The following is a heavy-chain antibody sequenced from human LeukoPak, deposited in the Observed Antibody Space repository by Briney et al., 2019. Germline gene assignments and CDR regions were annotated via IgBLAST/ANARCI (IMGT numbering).Heavy chain of an antibody. CDR2: ISSSGSTI. D-gene: IGHD3-22*01. Sequence: GGSLRLSCAASGLTFSDYYMSWIRQAPGKGLEWVSYISSSGSTIYYADSVKGRFTISRDNAKNSLYLQMNSLRAEDTAVYYCAREHITMTEMDDWGQGTTVTVSS. CDR1: GLTFSDYY. J-gene: IGHJ6*02. V-gene: IGHV3-11*01. CDR3: AREHITMTEMDD.